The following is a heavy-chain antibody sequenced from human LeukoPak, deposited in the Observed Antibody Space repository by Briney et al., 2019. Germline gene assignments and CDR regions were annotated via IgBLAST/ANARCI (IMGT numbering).Heavy chain of an antibody. Sequence: GGCLRLSYTASGFTFSDHYMDWVRQAPGKGLEWVVRIRNKANSYTTEYAASVKGRFTISRDDSKSSLYLQMNSLKTEDTAVYYCARSSPNWPFDYWGQGTLVTVSS. CDR1: GFTFSDHY. CDR2: IRNKANSYTT. J-gene: IGHJ4*02. D-gene: IGHD1-1*01. CDR3: ARSSPNWPFDY. V-gene: IGHV3-72*01.